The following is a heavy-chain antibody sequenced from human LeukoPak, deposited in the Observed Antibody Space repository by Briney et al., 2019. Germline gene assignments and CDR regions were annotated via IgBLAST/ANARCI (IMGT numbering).Heavy chain of an antibody. CDR3: ARGYCSSTSCERGPFDY. CDR1: GFTFSSYA. D-gene: IGHD2-2*01. CDR2: ISSNGGST. J-gene: IGHJ4*02. Sequence: GGSLRLSCAASGFTFSSYAMHWVRQAPGKGLEYVSAISSNGGSTYYANSVKGRFTISRDNSKNTLYLQMGSLRAEDMAVYYCARGYCSSTSCERGPFDYWGQGTLVTVSS. V-gene: IGHV3-64*01.